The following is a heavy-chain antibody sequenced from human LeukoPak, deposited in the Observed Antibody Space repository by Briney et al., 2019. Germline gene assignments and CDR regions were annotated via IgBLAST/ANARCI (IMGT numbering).Heavy chain of an antibody. D-gene: IGHD4-17*01. CDR2: INPSGGNT. J-gene: IGHJ6*03. CDR1: GYTFTSYY. Sequence: ASVKVSCKASGYTFTSYYMHWVRQAPGQGLEWMGIINPSGGNTSYAQKFQGRVTMTRDMSTSTVYMELSSLRSEDTAVYYCVRQYGDPYYYYYYMDVWGKGTTVTVSS. V-gene: IGHV1-46*01. CDR3: VRQYGDPYYYYYYMDV.